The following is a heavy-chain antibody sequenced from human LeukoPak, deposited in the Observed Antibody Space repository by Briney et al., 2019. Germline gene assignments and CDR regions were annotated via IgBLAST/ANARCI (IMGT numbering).Heavy chain of an antibody. D-gene: IGHD3-16*01. V-gene: IGHV3-30-3*01. CDR3: TTVALSYDYVWEVDY. CDR2: ISYDGSNK. CDR1: GFTFSSYA. J-gene: IGHJ4*02. Sequence: GGSLRLSCAASGFTFSSYATHWVRQAPGKGLEWVAVISYDGSNKYYADSVKGRFTISRDNSKNTLYLQMNSLKTEDTAVYYCTTVALSYDYVWEVDYWGQGTLVTVSS.